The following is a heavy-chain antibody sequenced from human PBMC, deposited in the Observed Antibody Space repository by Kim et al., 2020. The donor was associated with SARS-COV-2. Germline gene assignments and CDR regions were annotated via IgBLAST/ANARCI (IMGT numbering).Heavy chain of an antibody. CDR3: ARVSGTVTTFDY. D-gene: IGHD4-4*01. V-gene: IGHV4-34*01. Sequence: SETLSLTCAVYGGSFSGYYWSWIRQPPGKGLEWIGEINHSGSTNYNPSLKSRVTISVDTSKNQFSLKLSSVTAADTAVYYCARVSGTVTTFDYWGQGTLV. CDR1: GGSFSGYY. CDR2: INHSGST. J-gene: IGHJ4*02.